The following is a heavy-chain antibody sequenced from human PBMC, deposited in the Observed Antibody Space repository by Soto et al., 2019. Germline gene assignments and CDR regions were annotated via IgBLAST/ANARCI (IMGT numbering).Heavy chain of an antibody. V-gene: IGHV4-39*01. J-gene: IGHJ4*02. D-gene: IGHD6-6*01. CDR1: GGSISSSSYY. CDR2: IYYSGST. CDR3: ARRDSSSSGGDFDY. Sequence: SETLSLTCTVSGGSISSSSYYWGWIRQPPGKGLEWIGSIYYSGSTYYNPSLKSRVTISEATSKNQFSLKLSSVTAADTAVYYCARRDSSSSGGDFDYWGQGTLVTVSS.